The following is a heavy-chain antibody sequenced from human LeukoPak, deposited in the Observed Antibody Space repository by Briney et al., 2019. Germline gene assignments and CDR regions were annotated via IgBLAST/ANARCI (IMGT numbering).Heavy chain of an antibody. CDR2: ISSSSSYI. CDR1: GFTFSSYA. D-gene: IGHD1-1*01. J-gene: IGHJ6*03. Sequence: GGSLRLSCAASGFTFSSYAMSWVRQAPGKGLEWVSSISSSSSYIYYADSVKGRFTISRDNAKSTLYLQMNSLRAEDTAVYYCARGTGYPYYYYYMDVWGKGTTVTVSS. CDR3: ARGTGYPYYYYYMDV. V-gene: IGHV3-21*01.